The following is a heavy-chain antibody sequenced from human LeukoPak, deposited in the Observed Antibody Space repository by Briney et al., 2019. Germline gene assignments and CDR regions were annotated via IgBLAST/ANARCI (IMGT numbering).Heavy chain of an antibody. D-gene: IGHD3-9*01. CDR1: GYTLTELS. V-gene: IGHV1-24*01. CDR3: ATDLRYFDWLFDY. Sequence: ASVKVSCKVSGYTLTELSMHGVRQAPGKGLEWMGGFDPEDGETIYAQKFQGRVTMTEDTSTDTAYMELSSLRSEDTAVYYCATDLRYFDWLFDYWGQGTLVTVSS. J-gene: IGHJ4*02. CDR2: FDPEDGET.